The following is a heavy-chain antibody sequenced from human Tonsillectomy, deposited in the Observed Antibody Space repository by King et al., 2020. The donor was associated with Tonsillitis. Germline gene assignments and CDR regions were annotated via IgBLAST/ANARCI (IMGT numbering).Heavy chain of an antibody. CDR3: ARIMITFGGVIVRPPDY. Sequence: TLKESGPVLVKPTETLTLTCTVSGFSLSNARMGVRWIRQPPGKALEWLAHIFSNDEKSYSTSLKSRLTISKDTSKSQVVLTMTNMDPVDTATYYCARIMITFGGVIVRPPDYWGQGTLVTVSS. CDR2: IFSNDEK. V-gene: IGHV2-26*01. CDR1: GFSLSNARMG. J-gene: IGHJ4*02. D-gene: IGHD3-16*02.